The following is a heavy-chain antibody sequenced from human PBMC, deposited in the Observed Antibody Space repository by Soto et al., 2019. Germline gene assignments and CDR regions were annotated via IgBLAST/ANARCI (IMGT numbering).Heavy chain of an antibody. CDR3: AKEGDYEWIRTIDY. D-gene: IGHD4-17*01. CDR1: GFTFSSYA. CDR2: ISGSGGST. V-gene: IGHV3-23*01. Sequence: GGSLRLSCAASGFTFSSYAMSWVRQAPGKGLEWVSAISGSGGSTYYADSVKGRFTISRDNSNNTLYLQMNSLRAEDTAVYYCAKEGDYEWIRTIDYWGQGTLVTVLL. J-gene: IGHJ4*02.